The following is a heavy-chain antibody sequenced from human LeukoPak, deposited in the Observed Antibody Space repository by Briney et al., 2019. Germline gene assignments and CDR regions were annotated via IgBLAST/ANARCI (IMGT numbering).Heavy chain of an antibody. CDR2: SGSGGST. CDR1: GFTFSNYA. D-gene: IGHD3-3*01. J-gene: IGHJ4*02. Sequence: PGGSLRLSCAASGFTFSNYAMSWVRQAPGKGLEWVSGSGSGGSTYYADSVKGRFTISRDNSKNMLYLQMNSLRAEDTAVYYCAKDFWSGYYPNYWGQGTLVTVSS. V-gene: IGHV3-23*01. CDR3: AKDFWSGYYPNY.